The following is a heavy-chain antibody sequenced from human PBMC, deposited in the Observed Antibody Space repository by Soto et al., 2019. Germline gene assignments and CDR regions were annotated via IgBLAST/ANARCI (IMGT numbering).Heavy chain of an antibody. CDR1: GFTFSSYW. Sequence: GGSLRLSCAASGFTFSSYWMSWVRQAPGKGLEWVANIKQDGSEKYYVDTVKGRFTISRDNAKNSLYLQMNSLRAEDTAVYYCAREGSVNAFDIWGQGTMVTVSS. CDR3: AREGSVNAFDI. J-gene: IGHJ3*02. V-gene: IGHV3-7*01. CDR2: IKQDGSEK. D-gene: IGHD3-10*01.